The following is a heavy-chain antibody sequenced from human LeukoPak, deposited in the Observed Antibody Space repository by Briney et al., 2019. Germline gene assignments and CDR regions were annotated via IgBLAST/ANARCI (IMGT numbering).Heavy chain of an antibody. CDR3: AGLAVAGGWYDP. V-gene: IGHV4-39*01. J-gene: IGHJ5*02. CDR1: GASTTSYY. D-gene: IGHD6-19*01. CDR2: IYYSGST. Sequence: SETLSLTCSVSGASTTSYYWGWIRQPPGKGLEWIGSIYYSGSTYYNPSLKSRVTISVDTSKNQFSLKLSSVTAADTAVYYCAGLAVAGGWYDPWGQGTLVTVSS.